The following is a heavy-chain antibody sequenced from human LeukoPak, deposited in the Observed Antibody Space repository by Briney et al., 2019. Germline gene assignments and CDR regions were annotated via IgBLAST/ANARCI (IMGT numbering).Heavy chain of an antibody. V-gene: IGHV4-59*01. CDR2: IYYSGST. CDR1: GGSFSDYY. J-gene: IGHJ4*02. Sequence: PSETLSLTCAVYGGSFSDYYWSWIRQPPGKGLEWIGYIYYSGSTHYNPSLKSRVTISVDTSKNQFSLELNSVTAADTAVYYCARAGPGYCSSTSCYYFDYWGQGTLVTVSS. CDR3: ARAGPGYCSSTSCYYFDY. D-gene: IGHD2-2*01.